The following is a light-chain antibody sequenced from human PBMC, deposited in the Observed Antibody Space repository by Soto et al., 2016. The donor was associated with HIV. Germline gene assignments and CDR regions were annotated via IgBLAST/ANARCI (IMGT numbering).Light chain of an antibody. V-gene: IGLV3-1*01. CDR3: QAWDSSTARVV. CDR1: KLGNKY. Sequence: SYELTQPPSVSVSPGRTASITCSGDKLGNKYACWYQQKSGQSPVLVIFQDTKRPSGIPERFSGSNSGNTATLTISETQAMDEADYYCQAWDSSTARVVFGGGTKLTVL. J-gene: IGLJ2*01. CDR2: QDT.